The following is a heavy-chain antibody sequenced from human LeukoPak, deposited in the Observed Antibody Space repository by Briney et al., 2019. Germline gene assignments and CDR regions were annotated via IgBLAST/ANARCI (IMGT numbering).Heavy chain of an antibody. CDR2: IYHSGST. Sequence: PSETLSLTCAVSGYSISSGYYWGWIRQPPGKGLEWIGSIYHSGSTYYNPSLKSRVTISVDTSKNQFSLKLSSVTAADTAVYYCARETVVAETFDYWGQGTLVTVSS. J-gene: IGHJ4*02. CDR1: GYSISSGYY. CDR3: ARETVVAETFDY. D-gene: IGHD2-15*01. V-gene: IGHV4-38-2*02.